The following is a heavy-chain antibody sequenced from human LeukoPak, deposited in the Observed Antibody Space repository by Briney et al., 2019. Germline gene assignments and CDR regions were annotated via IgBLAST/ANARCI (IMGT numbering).Heavy chain of an antibody. D-gene: IGHD3-22*01. Sequence: GGSLRLSCAASGFTFSNYGMHWVRQAPGKGLEWVSSISSSSSYIYYADSVKGRFTISRDNAKNSLYLQMNSLRAEDTAVYYCARAGLLLYAFDIWGQGTMVTVSS. CDR2: ISSSSSYI. CDR3: ARAGLLLYAFDI. V-gene: IGHV3-21*01. J-gene: IGHJ3*02. CDR1: GFTFSNYG.